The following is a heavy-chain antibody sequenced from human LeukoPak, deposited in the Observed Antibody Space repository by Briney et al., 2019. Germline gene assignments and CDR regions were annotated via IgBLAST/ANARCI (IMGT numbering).Heavy chain of an antibody. J-gene: IGHJ4*02. V-gene: IGHV4-39*01. CDR3: ARQTGVAVATFYFDD. D-gene: IGHD2-15*01. CDR2: IDNSGNT. CDR1: GGSISSTSDH. Sequence: SETLSLTCTVSGGSISSTSDHWGWIRQPPGKGLEWIGTIDNSGNTNYIPSLKSRVTISVDATRNQFSLRLSSVTAADTAVYYCARQTGVAVATFYFDDWGQGTQVTVSS.